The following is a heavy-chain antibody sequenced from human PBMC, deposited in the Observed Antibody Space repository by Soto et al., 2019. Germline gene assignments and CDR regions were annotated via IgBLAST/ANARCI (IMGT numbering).Heavy chain of an antibody. Sequence: GGSLRLSCAASGFTFSSYSMNWVRQAPGKGLEWVGRIKSKTDGGTTDYAAPVKGRFTISRDDSKNTLYLQMNSLKTEDTAVYYCTSRHIVVVPAAKGAFDIWGQGTMVTVSS. V-gene: IGHV3-15*07. CDR2: IKSKTDGGTT. CDR1: GFTFSSYS. D-gene: IGHD2-2*01. J-gene: IGHJ3*02. CDR3: TSRHIVVVPAAKGAFDI.